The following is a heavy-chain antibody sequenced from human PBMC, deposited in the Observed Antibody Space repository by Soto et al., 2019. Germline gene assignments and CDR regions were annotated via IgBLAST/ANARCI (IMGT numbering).Heavy chain of an antibody. CDR1: GFTFSDRF. CDR2: TGNKANSYTT. Sequence: EVQLVESGGGLVQPGGSLRLSCAASGFTFSDRFMDWVRQAPGKGLEWVGRTGNKANSYTTEYAASVKGRFTISRDDSKNLLYLQMNSRKTDDTAVYYCARFYSYVYGDNFDYWGQGTLVTVSS. CDR3: ARFYSYVYGDNFDY. V-gene: IGHV3-72*01. D-gene: IGHD5-18*01. J-gene: IGHJ4*02.